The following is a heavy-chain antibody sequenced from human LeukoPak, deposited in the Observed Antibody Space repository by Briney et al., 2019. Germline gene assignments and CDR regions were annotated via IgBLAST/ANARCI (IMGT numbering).Heavy chain of an antibody. J-gene: IGHJ4*02. Sequence: PGESLRLSCEASGFTFRSYAMNWVRQAPGKGLEWVSTISGSGGTTYCADSVKGRFTISRDNSKNTLYLQMNSLKAEDTAVYYCAKATTVTTTGDYWGQGTLVTVSS. CDR2: ISGSGGTT. V-gene: IGHV3-23*01. CDR3: AKATTVTTTGDY. CDR1: GFTFRSYA. D-gene: IGHD4-17*01.